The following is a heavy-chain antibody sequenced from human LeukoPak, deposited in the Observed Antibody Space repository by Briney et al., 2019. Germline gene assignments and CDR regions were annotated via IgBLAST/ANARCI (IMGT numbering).Heavy chain of an antibody. D-gene: IGHD1-14*01. J-gene: IGHJ4*02. V-gene: IGHV1-18*01. Sequence: GASVTVSCMASGYTFTIYGISWERQAPGQGLGWMGCISSYNGNTNYAQKLQGRVTMTTDTSTSTAYMELRSLRSDDTAVYYCARAHGIRNFDYWGQGTLVTVSS. CDR2: ISSYNGNT. CDR3: ARAHGIRNFDY. CDR1: GYTFTIYG.